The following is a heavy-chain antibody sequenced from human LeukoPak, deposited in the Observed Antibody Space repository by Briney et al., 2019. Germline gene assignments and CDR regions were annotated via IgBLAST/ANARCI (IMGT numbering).Heavy chain of an antibody. Sequence: GGSLRLSCSASGFTVSNNYMSWVRQAPGKGLEWVSIIYSGGGTNYADSVKGRFTISRNNSKNTLYLQMSSLSPDDTAVYYCARGLQQQLGWCDPWGQGTPVTVSS. CDR1: GFTVSNNY. J-gene: IGHJ5*02. CDR2: IYSGGGT. CDR3: ARGLQQQLGWCDP. V-gene: IGHV3-53*04. D-gene: IGHD6-13*01.